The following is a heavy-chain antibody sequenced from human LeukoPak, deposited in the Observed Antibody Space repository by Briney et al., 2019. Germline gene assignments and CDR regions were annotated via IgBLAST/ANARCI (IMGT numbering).Heavy chain of an antibody. V-gene: IGHV4-4*02. CDR3: SRENGAFAPFGY. CDR2: ISLTGLT. Sequence: SGTLPLTCGVSGGSLSNTNWWSWARHPPGQGLEWIGEISLTGLTHYNPSLESRVTVSLDKSKNQLSLNLTSVTAADTGVYYCSRENGAFAPFGYWGQGTLVTVLS. D-gene: IGHD2-8*01. CDR1: GGSLSNTNW. J-gene: IGHJ4*02.